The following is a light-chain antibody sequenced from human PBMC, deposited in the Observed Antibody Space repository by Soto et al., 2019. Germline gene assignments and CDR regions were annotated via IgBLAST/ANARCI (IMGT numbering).Light chain of an antibody. CDR3: HQYNTSPDT. CDR2: GIS. CDR1: QSVSSAY. V-gene: IGKV3-20*01. J-gene: IGKJ2*01. Sequence: EIVLTQPPGTLSLSPGETATLSCRASQSVSSAYLAWYQQKPGQAPRLLIYGISSRATGIPDRFRGRGSGTDFTLAISRLEPEDCAVYYCHQYNTSPDTFGQGTNLEI.